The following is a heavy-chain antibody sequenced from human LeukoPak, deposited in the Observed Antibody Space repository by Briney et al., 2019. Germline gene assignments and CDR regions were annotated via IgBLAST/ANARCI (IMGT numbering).Heavy chain of an antibody. CDR2: IDWDDDK. CDR1: GFSLSTSGMR. V-gene: IGHV2-70*04. D-gene: IGHD6-6*01. CDR3: ARQYSSSSNFDY. Sequence: ESGPALVKPTQTLTLTCTFSGFSLSTSGMRVSWIRQPPGEALEWLARIDWDDDKFYSTSLKTRLTISKDTSKNQVVLTMTNMDPVDTATYYCARQYSSSSNFDYWGQGTLVTVSS. J-gene: IGHJ4*02.